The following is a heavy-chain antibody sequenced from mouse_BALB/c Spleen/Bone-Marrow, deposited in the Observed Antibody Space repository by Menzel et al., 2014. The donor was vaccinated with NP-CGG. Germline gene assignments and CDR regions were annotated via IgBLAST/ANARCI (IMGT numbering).Heavy chain of an antibody. V-gene: IGHV5-4*02. D-gene: IGHD2-4*01. J-gene: IGHJ2*01. CDR2: ISDGGSYT. CDR3: ARVSYDYFDY. CDR1: GFTFSDYY. Sequence: EVKLVESGGGLVKPGGSLKLSCAASGFTFSDYYMYWVRQTPEKRLEWVATISDGGSYTYYPDSVKGRFTISGDNAKNNLYLQMSSLKSEDTAMYYCARVSYDYFDYWGQGTTLTVSS.